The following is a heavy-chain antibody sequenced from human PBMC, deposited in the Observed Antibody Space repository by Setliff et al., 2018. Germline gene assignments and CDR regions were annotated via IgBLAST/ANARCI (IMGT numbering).Heavy chain of an antibody. CDR3: ARMGTDYIMTRVNSYQYYFYMDV. D-gene: IGHD5-18*01. V-gene: IGHV4-59*08. CDR1: GGSISSYY. J-gene: IGHJ6*03. Sequence: SETLSLTCTVSGGSISSYYWSWIRQPPWKGLEWIGNINDSGSTYYNPSLKSRVTISVDRSKNQVFLRMTSVTAADTSFYYCARMGTDYIMTRVNSYQYYFYMDVWGKGTTVTVSS. CDR2: INDSGST.